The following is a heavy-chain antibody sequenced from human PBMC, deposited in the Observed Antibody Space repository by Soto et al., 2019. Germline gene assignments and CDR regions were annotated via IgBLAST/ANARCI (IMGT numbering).Heavy chain of an antibody. V-gene: IGHV4-39*01. CDR3: ARQSEYYYASGRAAPLYGMDV. Sequence: QLQLQESGPGLVKPSETLSLTCTVSGGSISSISSYWGWIRQPPGKGLEWIGNVYYSGSTYSNPSLTSRLTIAAATSKNQFSLKLSSVTAADTAVYFCARQSEYYYASGRAAPLYGMDVWGQGTTVTVSS. J-gene: IGHJ6*02. D-gene: IGHD3-10*01. CDR1: GGSISSISSY. CDR2: VYYSGST.